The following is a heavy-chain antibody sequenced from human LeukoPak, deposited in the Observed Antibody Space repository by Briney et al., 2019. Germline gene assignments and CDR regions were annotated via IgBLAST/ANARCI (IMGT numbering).Heavy chain of an antibody. Sequence: ASVNVSCKASGYTFTGYYMHWVRQAPGQGLEWMGWINPNSGGTNYAQKFQGRVTMTRDTSISTAYMELSRLRSDDTAVYYCASPITIFGVVNPLDYWGQGTLVTVSS. CDR1: GYTFTGYY. V-gene: IGHV1-2*02. CDR3: ASPITIFGVVNPLDY. J-gene: IGHJ4*02. D-gene: IGHD3-3*01. CDR2: INPNSGGT.